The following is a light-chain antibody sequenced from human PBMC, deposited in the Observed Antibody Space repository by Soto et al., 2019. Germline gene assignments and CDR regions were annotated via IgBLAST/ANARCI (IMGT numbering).Light chain of an antibody. J-gene: IGLJ1*01. CDR3: GTWDRSLSAGGV. V-gene: IGLV1-51*01. Sequence: QSALTQPPSVSAAPGQKVTISCFGSSSNIGDSYGSSYQQLPGHATKLLIYDNTKPPSGIPDRFSGSKSGRSATLGITGLQNGGEAYYYCGTWDRSLSAGGVFGTGTKVTVL. CDR1: SSNIGDSY. CDR2: DNT.